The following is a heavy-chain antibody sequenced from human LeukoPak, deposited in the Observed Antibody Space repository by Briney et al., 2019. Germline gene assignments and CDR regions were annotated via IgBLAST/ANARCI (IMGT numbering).Heavy chain of an antibody. D-gene: IGHD2-2*01. Sequence: GGSLRLSCAASGFTFSSYWMSWVRQAPGKGLEWVANIKQDGSEKYYVDSVKGRFTISRDNSKNTLYLQMNSLRAEDTAVYYCAKDMTGYCSSTSCYDIDYWGQGTLVTVSS. J-gene: IGHJ4*02. CDR2: IKQDGSEK. V-gene: IGHV3-7*01. CDR3: AKDMTGYCSSTSCYDIDY. CDR1: GFTFSSYW.